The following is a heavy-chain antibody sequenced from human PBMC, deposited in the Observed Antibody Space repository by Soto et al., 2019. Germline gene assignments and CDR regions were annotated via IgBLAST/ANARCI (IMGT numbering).Heavy chain of an antibody. Sequence: EVQLLESGGGWVQPGGSLRLSCAASGFTFSSYAMSWVRQAPGKGLEWVSAISGSGGSTYYADSVKGRFTISRDNSKNTLYLQMNSLRAEDTAVYYCARSPSTGTTLIGPYCDYGMDVWGQGTTVTVSS. CDR1: GFTFSSYA. CDR3: ARSPSTGTTLIGPYCDYGMDV. J-gene: IGHJ6*02. CDR2: ISGSGGST. D-gene: IGHD1-7*01. V-gene: IGHV3-23*01.